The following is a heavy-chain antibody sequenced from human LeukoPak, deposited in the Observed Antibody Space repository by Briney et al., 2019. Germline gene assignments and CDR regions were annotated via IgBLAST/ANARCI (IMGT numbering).Heavy chain of an antibody. D-gene: IGHD5-18*01. CDR2: INHRGRT. Sequence: ASEALSLTCAVYGGSFSGYYWRWGRQPPGKGGEWGGEINHRGRTNYNPSLKRRVTISVDTSKNQFSLKLRSVTAADTAVYYCARGKDTAMVHFDYWGQGTLVTVSS. V-gene: IGHV4-34*01. CDR3: ARGKDTAMVHFDY. CDR1: GGSFSGYY. J-gene: IGHJ4*02.